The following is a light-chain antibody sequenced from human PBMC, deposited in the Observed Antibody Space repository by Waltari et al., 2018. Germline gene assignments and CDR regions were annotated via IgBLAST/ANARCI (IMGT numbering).Light chain of an antibody. Sequence: EVVLTQSPGTLSLSRGDRATLFCRASHSISRYLVWYQLRPGQAPRLLISGASIRAAGIPDRFSGSGSGTDFTLSISRLEPEDFAVYYCQNHERLPATFGQGTRVEIK. V-gene: IGKV3-20*01. CDR3: QNHERLPAT. CDR1: HSISRY. CDR2: GAS. J-gene: IGKJ1*01.